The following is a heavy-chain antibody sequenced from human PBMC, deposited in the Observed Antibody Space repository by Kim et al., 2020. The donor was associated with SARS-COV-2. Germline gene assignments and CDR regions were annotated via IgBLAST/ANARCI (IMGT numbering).Heavy chain of an antibody. CDR3: ARGRGMLGYCSGGSCYPWGMDV. D-gene: IGHD2-15*01. V-gene: IGHV1-18*04. CDR2: ISAYNGNT. J-gene: IGHJ6*02. Sequence: ASVKVSCKASGYTFTSYGISWVRQAPGQGLEWMGWISAYNGNTNYAQKLQGRVTMTTDTSTSTAYMELRSLRSDDTAVYYCARGRGMLGYCSGGSCYPWGMDVWGQGTTVTVSS. CDR1: GYTFTSYG.